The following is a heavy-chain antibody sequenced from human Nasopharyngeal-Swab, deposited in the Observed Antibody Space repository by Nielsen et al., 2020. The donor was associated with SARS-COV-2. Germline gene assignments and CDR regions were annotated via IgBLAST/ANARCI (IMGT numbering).Heavy chain of an antibody. J-gene: IGHJ5*02. CDR1: VYTFTSYA. CDR2: INAGNGNT. CDR3: ARQVVGYSSDWFDP. Sequence: SVPVSCQASVYTFTSYAMHWVRQAPGQRLEWMGWINAGNGNTKYSQKFQGRVTITRDTSASTAYMGLSSLRSEDTAVYYCARQVVGYSSDWFDPWGQGTLVTVSS. D-gene: IGHD5-18*01. V-gene: IGHV1-3*01.